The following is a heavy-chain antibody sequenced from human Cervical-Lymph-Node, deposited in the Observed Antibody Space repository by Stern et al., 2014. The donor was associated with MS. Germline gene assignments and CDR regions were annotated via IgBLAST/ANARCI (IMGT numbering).Heavy chain of an antibody. V-gene: IGHV4-38-2*02. CDR3: ARARAIAVAFDL. D-gene: IGHD6-19*01. CDR1: RYSINSDYY. J-gene: IGHJ2*01. CDR2: IYHSVST. Sequence: QVQLGQSGPGLVKPSETLSLTCTVSRYSINSDYYWGWIRQPPGKGLEWIGSIYHSVSTYYNSSLKSRVTISVDTPKTHFPRKLSSGTAADTAVYYCARARAIAVAFDLWGRGTLVTVSS.